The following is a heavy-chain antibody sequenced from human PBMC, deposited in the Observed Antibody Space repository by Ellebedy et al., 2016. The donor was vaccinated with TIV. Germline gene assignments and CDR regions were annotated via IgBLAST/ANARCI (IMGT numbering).Heavy chain of an antibody. Sequence: GESLKISXVVSGLTFSSSWMHWVCQAPGKGLVWVSRINNDGSDTKYADYVQGRFTISRDNAKNTLYLQMNSLRAEDTAVYYCSRGGHYSDSLFDSWGRGTLVTVSS. CDR2: INNDGSDT. V-gene: IGHV3-74*03. J-gene: IGHJ4*02. CDR1: GLTFSSSW. CDR3: SRGGHYSDSLFDS. D-gene: IGHD3-22*01.